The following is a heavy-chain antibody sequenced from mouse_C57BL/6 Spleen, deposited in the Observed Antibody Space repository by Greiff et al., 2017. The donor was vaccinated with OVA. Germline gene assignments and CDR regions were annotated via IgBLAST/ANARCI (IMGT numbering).Heavy chain of an antibody. Sequence: QVQLQQSGAELVKPGASVKLSCKASGYTFTSYWMHWVKQRPGQGLEWIGMIHPNSGSTNYNEKFKSKATLTVDKSSSTAYMQLSSLTSEDSAVYYCAKSRAYDGYLYYAMDYWGQGTSVTVSS. D-gene: IGHD2-3*01. V-gene: IGHV1-64*01. CDR1: GYTFTSYW. CDR2: IHPNSGST. CDR3: AKSRAYDGYLYYAMDY. J-gene: IGHJ4*01.